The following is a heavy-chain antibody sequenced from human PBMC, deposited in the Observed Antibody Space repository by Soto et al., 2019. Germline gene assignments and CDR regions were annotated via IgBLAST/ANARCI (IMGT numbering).Heavy chain of an antibody. CDR3: ARDLNGDYDY. CDR2: IYHSGSS. CDR1: GDSISSDKW. V-gene: IGHV4-4*02. J-gene: IGHJ4*02. Sequence: QVQLQESGPGLVKPSGTLSLTCAVSGDSISSDKWWTWVRQPPGKGLEWIGEIYHSGSSNYNPSLXXXXXXXXXXXXXXXXXXXXXXXXADTAVXXXARDLNGDYDYWGQGTLVTVSS. D-gene: IGHD4-17*01.